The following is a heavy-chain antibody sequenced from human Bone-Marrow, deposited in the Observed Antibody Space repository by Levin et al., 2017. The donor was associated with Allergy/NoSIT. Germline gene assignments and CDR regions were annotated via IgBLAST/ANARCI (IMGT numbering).Heavy chain of an antibody. CDR1: GFTFSSYG. V-gene: IGHV3-33*01. CDR3: AVAGYSGSYYSDY. D-gene: IGHD1-26*01. CDR2: IWYDGSNK. J-gene: IGHJ4*02. Sequence: GGSLRLSCAASGFTFSSYGMHWVRQAPGKGLEWVAVIWYDGSNKYYADSVKGRFTISRDNSKNTLYLQMNSLRAEDTAVYYCAVAGYSGSYYSDYWGQGTLVTVSS.